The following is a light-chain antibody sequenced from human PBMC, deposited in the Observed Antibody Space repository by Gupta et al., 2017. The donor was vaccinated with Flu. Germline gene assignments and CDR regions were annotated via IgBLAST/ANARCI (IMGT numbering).Light chain of an antibody. V-gene: IGLV2-11*01. J-gene: IGLJ2*01. CDR1: SSDVGAWGF. CDR3: YSYAGTYTFV. Sequence: QSALTQPRSVSGSAGQSVTISCTGTSSDVGAWGFVSWYQQHPGRAPKAIIYDVDRRPSGVPDRFSSAKVVNTAYLTISGLQADDEADYYCYSYAGTYTFVFGGGTRLTVL. CDR2: DVD.